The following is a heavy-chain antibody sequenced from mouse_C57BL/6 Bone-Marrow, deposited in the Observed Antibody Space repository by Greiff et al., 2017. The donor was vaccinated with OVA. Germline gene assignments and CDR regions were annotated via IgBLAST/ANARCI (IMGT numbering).Heavy chain of an antibody. CDR1: GFTFSDAW. Sequence: EVKLMESGGGLVQPGGSMKLSCAASGFTFSDAWMDWVRQSPEKGLEWVAEIRNKANNHATYYAESVKGRFTISRDDSKSSVYLQMNSLRAEDTGIYYCTRTIITTVPFDYWGQGTTLTVSS. J-gene: IGHJ2*01. CDR3: TRTIITTVPFDY. CDR2: IRNKANNHAT. D-gene: IGHD1-1*01. V-gene: IGHV6-6*01.